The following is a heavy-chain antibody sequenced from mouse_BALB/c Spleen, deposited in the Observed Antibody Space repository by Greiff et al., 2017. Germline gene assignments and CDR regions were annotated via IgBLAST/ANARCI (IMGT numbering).Heavy chain of an antibody. CDR2: IWAGGST. CDR3: ARGGYYGRSYWYFDV. D-gene: IGHD1-1*01. CDR1: GFSLTSYG. J-gene: IGHJ1*01. V-gene: IGHV2-9*02. Sequence: QVQLQQSGPGLVAPSQSLSITCTVSGFSLTSYGVHWVRQPPGKGLEWLGVIWAGGSTNYNSALMSRLSISKDNSKSQVFLKMNSLQTDDTAMYYCARGGYYGRSYWYFDVWGAGTTVTVSS.